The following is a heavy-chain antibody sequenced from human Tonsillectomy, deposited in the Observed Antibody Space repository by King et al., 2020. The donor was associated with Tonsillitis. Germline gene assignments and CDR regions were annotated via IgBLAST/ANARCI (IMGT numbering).Heavy chain of an antibody. D-gene: IGHD3-9*01. V-gene: IGHV4-59*01. Sequence: QLQESGPGLVKPSETLSLTCTVSGGSISSYYWSWIRQPPGKGLEWIGYTYYSGSTNYNPSLKSRVTISVDTSKTQFSLKLGSVTAADTAMYYCASPYPVLKYWGQGTLVTVSS. CDR1: GGSISSYY. J-gene: IGHJ4*02. CDR2: TYYSGST. CDR3: ASPYPVLKY.